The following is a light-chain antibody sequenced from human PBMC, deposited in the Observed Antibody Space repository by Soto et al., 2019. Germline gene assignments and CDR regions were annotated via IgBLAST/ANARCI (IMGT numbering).Light chain of an antibody. J-gene: IGKJ2*02. CDR2: KAS. CDR1: QSISSW. V-gene: IGKV1-5*03. CDR3: QQYNSYSRT. Sequence: DIQMTQSPSTLSASVGDRVTITCRASQSISSWLAWYQQKPGKAPKLLIYKASSLESGVPSRFSGSGSGTEFTLTRSSLQPDDFATYYCQQYNSYSRTFGQGTKLEIK.